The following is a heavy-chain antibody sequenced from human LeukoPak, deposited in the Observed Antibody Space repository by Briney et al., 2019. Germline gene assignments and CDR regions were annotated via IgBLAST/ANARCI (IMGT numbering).Heavy chain of an antibody. CDR1: GFTFSSYA. CDR2: ISGSGGST. J-gene: IGHJ4*02. Sequence: GGSLRLSCAASGFTFSSYAMSWVRQAPGKGLEWVSTISGSGGSTYYADSVKGRFTISRDNSKNMVYLQMNSLRAEDTALYYCARYFRADSGNYYRSFDYWGQGTLVTVSS. D-gene: IGHD1-26*01. CDR3: ARYFRADSGNYYRSFDY. V-gene: IGHV3-23*01.